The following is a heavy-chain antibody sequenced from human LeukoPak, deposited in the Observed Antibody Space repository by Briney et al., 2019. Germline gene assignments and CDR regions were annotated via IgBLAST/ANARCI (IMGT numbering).Heavy chain of an antibody. Sequence: ASEKVSCKASGYTFTGYYMHWVRQAPGQGLEWMGWINPNSGGTNYAQKFQGRVTMTRDTSISTAYMELSRLRSDDTAVYYCARGGEVLLWFGESLYYFDYWGQGTLVTVSS. D-gene: IGHD3-10*01. V-gene: IGHV1-2*02. J-gene: IGHJ4*02. CDR3: ARGGEVLLWFGESLYYFDY. CDR1: GYTFTGYY. CDR2: INPNSGGT.